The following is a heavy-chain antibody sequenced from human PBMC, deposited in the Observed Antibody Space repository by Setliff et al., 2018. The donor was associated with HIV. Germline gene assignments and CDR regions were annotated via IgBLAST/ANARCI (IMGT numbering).Heavy chain of an antibody. Sequence: PGGSLRLSCGASGFTFRTYWMNWVRQAPGKGLQWVANIKQDGSEKHYVDSVKGRFTISRDNAKNSVYLQMNSLRVEDTAVYYCARDGPGGSFGYWGQGTPVTVS. CDR2: IKQDGSEK. CDR1: GFTFRTYW. V-gene: IGHV3-7*01. CDR3: ARDGPGGSFGY. J-gene: IGHJ4*02. D-gene: IGHD6-13*01.